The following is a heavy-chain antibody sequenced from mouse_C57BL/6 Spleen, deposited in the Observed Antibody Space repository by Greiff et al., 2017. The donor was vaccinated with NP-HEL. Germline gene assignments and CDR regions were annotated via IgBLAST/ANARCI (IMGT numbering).Heavy chain of an antibody. D-gene: IGHD4-1*01. V-gene: IGHV5-6*01. CDR1: GFTFSSYG. J-gene: IGHJ2*01. CDR2: ISSGGSYT. CDR3: ARHPLTYYYFDY. Sequence: EVQRVESGADLVKPGGSLKLSCAASGFTFSSYGMSWVRQTPDKRLEWVATISSGGSYTYYPDSVKGRFTISRDNAKNTLYLQMSSLKSEDTAMYCLARHPLTYYYFDYWGQGTTLTVSS.